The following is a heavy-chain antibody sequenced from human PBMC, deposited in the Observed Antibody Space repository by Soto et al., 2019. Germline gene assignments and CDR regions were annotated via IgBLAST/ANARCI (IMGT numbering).Heavy chain of an antibody. V-gene: IGHV3-30*04. CDR2: ISGSGSST. CDR1: GFTFSSYA. D-gene: IGHD2-2*01. CDR3: AKDLGYCSSTNCYAFGPYGSDV. J-gene: IGHJ6*02. Sequence: GGSLRLSCAASGFTFSSYAMHWVRQAPGKGLEWVAVISGSGSSTYYADSVKGRFTISRDNSKNTLYLQMNSLRAEDTAVYYCAKDLGYCSSTNCYAFGPYGSDVWGQGTTVTVSS.